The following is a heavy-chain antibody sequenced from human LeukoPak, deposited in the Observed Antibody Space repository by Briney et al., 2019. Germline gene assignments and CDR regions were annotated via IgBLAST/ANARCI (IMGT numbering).Heavy chain of an antibody. J-gene: IGHJ4*02. D-gene: IGHD5-24*01. CDR2: ISGSGGST. CDR3: AKEKMTTTSFDY. V-gene: IGHV3-23*01. CDR1: GFTFSTYA. Sequence: GGSLRLSCAASGFTFSTYAMSWVRQAPGKGLELVSLISGSGGSTYYADSVKGRFTISRDNSKNTLYLQMHSLRAEDTAVYYCAKEKMTTTSFDYWGQGTLVTVSS.